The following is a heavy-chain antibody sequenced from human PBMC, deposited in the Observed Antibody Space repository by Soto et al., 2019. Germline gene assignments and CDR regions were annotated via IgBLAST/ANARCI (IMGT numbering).Heavy chain of an antibody. CDR1: GYTFTSYG. CDR3: ARARYCSSTSCHYYYYGMDV. D-gene: IGHD2-2*01. Sequence: ASVKVSCKASGYTFTSYGISWVRQAPGQGLEWMGWISAYNGNTNYAQKLQGRVTMTTDTSTSTAYVELRSLRSDDTAVYYCARARYCSSTSCHYYYYGMDVWGQGTTVTVSS. CDR2: ISAYNGNT. V-gene: IGHV1-18*01. J-gene: IGHJ6*02.